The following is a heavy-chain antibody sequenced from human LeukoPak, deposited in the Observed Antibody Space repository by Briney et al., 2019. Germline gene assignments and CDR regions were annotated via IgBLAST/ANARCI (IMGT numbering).Heavy chain of an antibody. CDR2: INPSGGST. V-gene: IGHV1-46*03. J-gene: IGHJ4*02. CDR1: GYTFTSYY. Sequence: ASVKVSCKASGYTFTSYYMHWVRQAPGQGLEWMGIINPSGGSTSYAQKFQGRVTMTRDTFTSTVYMELSSLRSEDTAVYYCARENLVEAYFDYWGQGTLVTVSS. CDR3: ARENLVEAYFDY. D-gene: IGHD3-16*01.